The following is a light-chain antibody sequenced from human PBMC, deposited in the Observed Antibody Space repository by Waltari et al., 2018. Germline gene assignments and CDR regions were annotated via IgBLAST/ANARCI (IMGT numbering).Light chain of an antibody. J-gene: IGKJ4*01. CDR1: QSVRSH. CDR2: DAS. Sequence: EVVLTQSPATLSLSPGERATLSGRASQSVRSHLACYQQKPGQAPRLLIYDASNSATGIPPRFSGSGSGTDFTLTISSLEPEDSAVYYCQQRSNWPPLTFGGGTKVEIK. CDR3: QQRSNWPPLT. V-gene: IGKV3-11*01.